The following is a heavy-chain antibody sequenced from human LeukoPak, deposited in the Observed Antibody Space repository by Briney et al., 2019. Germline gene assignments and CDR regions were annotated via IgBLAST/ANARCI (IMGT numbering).Heavy chain of an antibody. D-gene: IGHD1-7*01. CDR3: ARGGELYYHYGMDV. J-gene: IGHJ6*02. CDR1: GFTLGDYG. V-gene: IGHV3-49*04. Sequence: GGSLRLSCTASGFTLGDYGLSWVRQAPGKGLEWVVFIRSKAYGGTTENAASVKGRFTISRDDSKSIAYLQMNSLKTEDTAVYYCARGGELYYHYGMDVWGQGTTVTVSS. CDR2: IRSKAYGGTT.